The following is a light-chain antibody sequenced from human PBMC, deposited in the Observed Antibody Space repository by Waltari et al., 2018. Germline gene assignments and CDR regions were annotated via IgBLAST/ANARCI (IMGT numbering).Light chain of an antibody. V-gene: IGKV1-39*01. Sequence: DIQMTQSPYSLSASIVDSVTITCRSSETVNTYLNLYQQKPGKAPKFLIYGTSSLQSVVPSIFSGSGSGTDIILSISSLQPENIATYNCQQTFGSPPTFGQGTKIEL. J-gene: IGKJ1*01. CDR3: QQTFGSPPT. CDR2: GTS. CDR1: ETVNTY.